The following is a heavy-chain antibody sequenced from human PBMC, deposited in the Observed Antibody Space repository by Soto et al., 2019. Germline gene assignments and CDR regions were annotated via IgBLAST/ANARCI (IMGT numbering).Heavy chain of an antibody. CDR2: IYYSGST. CDR1: GGSISSGGYY. CDR3: ARAVVVVAATPVNPRGYYYYYMDV. Sequence: QVQLQESGPGLVKPSQTLSHTCTVSGGSISSGGYYWSWIPQHPGKGLEWIGYIYYSGSTYYNPSLKSRVTISVDTSKNQFSLKLSSVTAADTAVYYCARAVVVVAATPVNPRGYYYYYMDVWGKGTTVTVSS. V-gene: IGHV4-31*03. J-gene: IGHJ6*03. D-gene: IGHD2-15*01.